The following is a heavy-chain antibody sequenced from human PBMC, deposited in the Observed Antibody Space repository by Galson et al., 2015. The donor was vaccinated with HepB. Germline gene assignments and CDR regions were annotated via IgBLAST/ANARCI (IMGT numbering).Heavy chain of an antibody. Sequence: SVKVSCKASGGTFSSYAISWVRQAPGQGLEWMGGIIPILGIANYAQKFQGRVTITADKSTSTAYMELSSLRSEDTAVYYCATYYYDSSGYYSNLIYWGQGTLVTVSS. V-gene: IGHV1-69*10. CDR2: IIPILGIA. CDR1: GGTFSSYA. J-gene: IGHJ4*02. CDR3: ATYYYDSSGYYSNLIY. D-gene: IGHD3-22*01.